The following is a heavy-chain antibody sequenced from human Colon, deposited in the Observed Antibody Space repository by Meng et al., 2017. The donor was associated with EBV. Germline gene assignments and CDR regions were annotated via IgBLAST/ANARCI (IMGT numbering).Heavy chain of an antibody. D-gene: IGHD5/OR15-5a*01. CDR3: ARVSGRVFDP. Sequence: QVQLRESVSRLAKPSSPLSVSCTVSSDAVDTGCIYWCSTQRPEGNGLEGIAYISYIDGTNYNRALKTLLTITLETSKNLFSLTLTSATAEDTAVDCCARVSGRVFDPWGQGTLVTVSS. CDR2: ISYIDGT. CDR1: SDAVDTGCIY. J-gene: IGHJ5*02. V-gene: IGHV4-61*10.